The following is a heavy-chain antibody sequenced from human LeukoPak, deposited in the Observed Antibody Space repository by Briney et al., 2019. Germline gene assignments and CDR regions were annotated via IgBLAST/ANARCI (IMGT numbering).Heavy chain of an antibody. D-gene: IGHD5-18*01. CDR2: IIPIFGTA. CDR3: ASHVDTAMVYYYYGMDV. V-gene: IGHV1-69*13. Sequence: GASVKVSCKASGGTFSSYAISWVRQAPGQGLEWMGGIIPIFGTANYAQKFQGRVTITADESTSTAYMELSSLRSEDTAVYYCASHVDTAMVYYYYGMDVWGQGTTVTVSS. J-gene: IGHJ6*02. CDR1: GGTFSSYA.